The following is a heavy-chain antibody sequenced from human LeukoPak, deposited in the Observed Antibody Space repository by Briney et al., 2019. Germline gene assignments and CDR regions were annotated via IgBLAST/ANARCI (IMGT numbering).Heavy chain of an antibody. CDR3: ARTDDSSGYYYPYYFDY. D-gene: IGHD3-22*01. CDR2: ISYDGSNK. CDR1: GFTFSSYA. V-gene: IGHV3-30-3*01. J-gene: IGHJ4*02. Sequence: GGSLRLSCAASGFTFSSYAMHWVRQAPGKGLEWVAVISYDGSNKYYADSVKGRFTISRDNSKNTLYLQMNSLRAEDTAVYFCARTDDSSGYYYPYYFDYWGQGTLVTVSS.